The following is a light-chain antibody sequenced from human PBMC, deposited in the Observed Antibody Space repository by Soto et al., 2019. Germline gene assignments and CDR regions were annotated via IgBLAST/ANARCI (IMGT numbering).Light chain of an antibody. CDR1: QDISNY. V-gene: IGKV1-33*01. CDR3: QQYDNLPYT. CDR2: AAS. J-gene: IGKJ2*01. Sequence: DIQMTQSPSSLSASVGDRVTITCQASQDISNYLNWYQQKPGKAAKLLIYAASNLETGVPSRFSGSGSGTDFTFTISSLQPEDIATYYCQQYDNLPYTFGQGTKLEIK.